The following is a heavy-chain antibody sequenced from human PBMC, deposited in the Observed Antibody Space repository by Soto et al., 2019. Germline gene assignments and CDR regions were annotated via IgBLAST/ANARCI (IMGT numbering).Heavy chain of an antibody. CDR3: ARAQGYSSGWYWFDP. J-gene: IGHJ5*02. D-gene: IGHD6-19*01. CDR2: ISSSSSYT. V-gene: IGHV3-11*06. CDR1: GFTFSDYY. Sequence: PGGSLRLSCAASGFTFSDYYMSWIRQAPGKGLEWVSYISSSSSYTNYADSVKGRFTISRDNAKNSLYLQMNSLRAEDTAVYYCARAQGYSSGWYWFDPWRQGTLVTVSS.